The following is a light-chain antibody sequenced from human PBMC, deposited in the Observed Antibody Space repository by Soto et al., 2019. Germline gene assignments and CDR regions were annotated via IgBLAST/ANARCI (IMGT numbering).Light chain of an antibody. CDR1: RSVGNN. J-gene: IGKJ4*01. V-gene: IGKV3-11*01. CDR2: AAS. CDR3: QPRRELQHT. Sequence: EIVLTQSPATLSLSPGERATLSCRASRSVGNNLAWYQKKPGQAPGLHIYAASTRATGIRARFSGSGSGTDYAHQISSLESEDFTVYYCQPRRELQHTSGGGTKVEIK.